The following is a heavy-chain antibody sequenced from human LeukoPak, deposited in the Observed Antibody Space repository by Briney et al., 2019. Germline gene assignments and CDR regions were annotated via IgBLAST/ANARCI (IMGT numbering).Heavy chain of an antibody. CDR1: GFTFSTYG. CDR2: ISGSGDST. V-gene: IGHV3-23*01. J-gene: IGHJ4*02. D-gene: IGHD3-10*01. Sequence: GGSLRLSCAASGFTFSTYGMSWVRQAPGKGLAWVSGISGSGDSTYYADSVKGRSTISSDNSKNTLYLQMNSLRAEDTAVYYCAKDPGITMVRGVSSFDYWGQGTLVTVSS. CDR3: AKDPGITMVRGVSSFDY.